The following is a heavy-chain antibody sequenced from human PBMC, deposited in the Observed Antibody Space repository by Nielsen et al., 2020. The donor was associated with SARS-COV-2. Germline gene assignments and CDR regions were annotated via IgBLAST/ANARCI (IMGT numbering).Heavy chain of an antibody. D-gene: IGHD3-22*01. CDR2: IYYSGST. CDR3: ARVYDYYDSSGYSTGAFDI. CDR1: GGSVSSGSYY. Sequence: SETLSLTCTVSGGSVSSGSYYWSWIRQPPGKGLEWIGYIYYSGSTNYNPSLKSRVTISVDTSKNQFSLKLSSVTAADTAVYYRARVYDYYDSSGYSTGAFDIWGQGTMVTVSS. V-gene: IGHV4-61*01. J-gene: IGHJ3*02.